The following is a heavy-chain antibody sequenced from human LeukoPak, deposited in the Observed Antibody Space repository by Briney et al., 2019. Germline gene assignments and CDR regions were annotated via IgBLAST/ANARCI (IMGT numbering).Heavy chain of an antibody. CDR1: GYTFTSYD. D-gene: IGHD2-2*01. CDR2: MNPNSGNT. Sequence: ASVKVSCKASGYTFTSYDINWVRQATGQGLEWMGWMNPNSGNTGYAQKFQGRVTITRNTSISTAYMELSSLRSEDTAVYYCARGLVPAAINRDAFDIWGQGTMVTVSS. CDR3: ARGLVPAAINRDAFDI. J-gene: IGHJ3*02. V-gene: IGHV1-8*03.